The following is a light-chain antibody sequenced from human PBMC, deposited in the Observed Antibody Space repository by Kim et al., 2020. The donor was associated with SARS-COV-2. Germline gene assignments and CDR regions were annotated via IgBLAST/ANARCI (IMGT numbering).Light chain of an antibody. J-gene: IGKJ5*01. CDR3: LEHNSYPIT. Sequence: ASVGDRKTITCRASQDSRSDIGWYQQSPGRAPKRLIYGASSLQGGVRSRFSGSGSGTEFTLTISSLQPEDFATYFCLEHNSYPITFGQGTRLEIK. CDR1: QDSRSD. CDR2: GAS. V-gene: IGKV1-17*01.